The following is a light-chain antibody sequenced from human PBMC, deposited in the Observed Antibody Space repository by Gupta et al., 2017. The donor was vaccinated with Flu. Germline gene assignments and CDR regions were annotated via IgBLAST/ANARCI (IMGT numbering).Light chain of an antibody. CDR3: NSSNSRSTLWV. V-gene: IGLV2-14*01. Sequence: ACTAATSYVGGYEYVYGYQQHPCKAPKLMIYEVSKWHSGVPNRFSGSKSGTTDSLTISGLQAEDEADYYCNSSNSRSTLWVFGVGTKMTVL. CDR1: TSYVGGYEY. J-gene: IGLJ2*01. CDR2: EVS.